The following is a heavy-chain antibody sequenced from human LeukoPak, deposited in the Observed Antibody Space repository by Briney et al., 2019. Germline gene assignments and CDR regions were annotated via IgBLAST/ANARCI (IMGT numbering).Heavy chain of an antibody. Sequence: GGSLRLSCAASGFALSSHWMTWVRQVPGRGPEWVANVNRDGSETYYLDSVKGRFTISRDNAKNSLYLQMNSLRAEDTAVYYCARDIQLRYYYYGMDVWGQGTTVTVSS. CDR1: GFALSSHW. V-gene: IGHV3-7*01. CDR3: ARDIQLRYYYYGMDV. CDR2: VNRDGSET. D-gene: IGHD5-18*01. J-gene: IGHJ6*02.